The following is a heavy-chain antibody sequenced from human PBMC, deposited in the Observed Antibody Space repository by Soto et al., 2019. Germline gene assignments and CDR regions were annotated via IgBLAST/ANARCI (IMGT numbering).Heavy chain of an antibody. Sequence: ASVKVSCKASGYTFTSYGISWVRQAPGQGLEWMGWISAYNGKANYAQKLQGRVTITTDESTSTAYMELSSLRSEDTAVYYCATVLDWNDVFEYGRQG. V-gene: IGHV1-18*04. D-gene: IGHD1-1*01. J-gene: IGHJ4*02. CDR2: ISAYNGKA. CDR1: GYTFTSYG. CDR3: ATVLDWNDVFEY.